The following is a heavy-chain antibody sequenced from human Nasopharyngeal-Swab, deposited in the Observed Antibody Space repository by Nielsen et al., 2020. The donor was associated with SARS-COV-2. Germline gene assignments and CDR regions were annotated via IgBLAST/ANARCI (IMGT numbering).Heavy chain of an antibody. CDR3: AKEVVPRNYYYNYYMDV. Sequence: GGPLRLSCAGSGFTFRSYGIHWVRLAPGKGLEWVALISYDGSNKYYADSVKGRFTISRDNSKNTLCLQMNSLRAEDTAVYHCAKEVVPRNYYYNYYMDVWGIGTTVTVSS. CDR2: ISYDGSNK. D-gene: IGHD3-22*01. V-gene: IGHV3-30*18. CDR1: GFTFRSYG. J-gene: IGHJ6*03.